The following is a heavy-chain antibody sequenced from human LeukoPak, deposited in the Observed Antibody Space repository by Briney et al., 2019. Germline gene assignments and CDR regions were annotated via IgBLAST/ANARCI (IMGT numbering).Heavy chain of an antibody. J-gene: IGHJ6*02. D-gene: IGHD3-22*01. Sequence: NSSETLSLTCAVYGGSFSGYYWSWIRQPPGKGLEWIGEINHSGSTNYNPSLKSRVTISVDTSKNQFSLKLSSVTAADTAVYYCARHDTYYYYGMDVWGQGTTVTVSS. CDR3: ARHDTYYYYGMDV. CDR2: INHSGST. CDR1: GGSFSGYY. V-gene: IGHV4-34*01.